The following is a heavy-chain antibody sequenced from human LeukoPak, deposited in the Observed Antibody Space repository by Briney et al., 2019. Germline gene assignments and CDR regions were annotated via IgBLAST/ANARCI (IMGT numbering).Heavy chain of an antibody. CDR3: VRDSALLRRPFDY. Sequence: SQTLSLTCTVSGGSISSGDYYWSWIRQPPGKGLEWIGYIYYSGSTYYNPSLKSRVTISVDTSKNQFSLKLSSVTAADTAVYYCVRDSALLRRPFDYWGQGTLVTVSS. D-gene: IGHD2-15*01. V-gene: IGHV4-30-4*08. CDR1: GGSISSGDYY. CDR2: IYYSGST. J-gene: IGHJ4*02.